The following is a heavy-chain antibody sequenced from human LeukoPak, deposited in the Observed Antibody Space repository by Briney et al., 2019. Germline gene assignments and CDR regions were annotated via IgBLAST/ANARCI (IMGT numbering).Heavy chain of an antibody. CDR3: ARVDWELHWFDP. D-gene: IGHD1-26*01. Sequence: SQTLSLTCTVSGGSISSGGYYWSWIRQPPGKGLEWIGYIYHSGSTYYNPSLKSRVTISVDRSKNQFSLKLSSVTAADTAVYYCARVDWELHWFDPWGQGTLVTVSS. CDR2: IYHSGST. V-gene: IGHV4-30-2*01. J-gene: IGHJ5*02. CDR1: GGSISSGGYY.